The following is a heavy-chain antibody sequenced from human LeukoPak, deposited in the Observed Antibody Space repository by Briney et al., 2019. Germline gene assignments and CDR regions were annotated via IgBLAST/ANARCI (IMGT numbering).Heavy chain of an antibody. D-gene: IGHD1-1*01. V-gene: IGHV1-69*13. J-gene: IGHJ4*02. CDR1: GGTFSSYA. Sequence: ASVKVSCKASGGTFSSYAISWVRQAPGQGLEWMGGIIPIFGTANYAQKFQGRVTITADESTSTAYMELSSPRSEDTAVYYCARAPTTGSAFDYWGQGTLVTVSS. CDR3: ARAPTTGSAFDY. CDR2: IIPIFGTA.